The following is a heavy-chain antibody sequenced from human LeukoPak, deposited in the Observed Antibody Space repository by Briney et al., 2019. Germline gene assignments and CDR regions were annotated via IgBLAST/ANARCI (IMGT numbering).Heavy chain of an antibody. CDR1: GFTLNSYG. CDR2: ISGSSGST. D-gene: IGHD3-10*01. Sequence: PGGSLRLSCVASGFTLNSYGMSWVRQAPGKGLEWVSAISGSSGSTYYVDSVKGRFTISRDKSKNTLFLQMNSLRAEDTAVYYCAKGLLEEWFGEMKGGAFDYWGQGTLVTVSS. CDR3: AKGLLEEWFGEMKGGAFDY. J-gene: IGHJ4*02. V-gene: IGHV3-23*01.